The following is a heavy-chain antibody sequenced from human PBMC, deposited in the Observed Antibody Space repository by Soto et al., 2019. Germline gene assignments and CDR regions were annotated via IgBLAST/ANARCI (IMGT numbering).Heavy chain of an antibody. Sequence: QVQLVQSGAEVKKPGASVKVSCKASGYTFTSYGISWVRQAPGQGLEWMGWISAYNGNTNYAQKLQGRVTMTTDPSPSTAYMELRSLRSDDTAVYYCASSLLVGYGLEGESDWGQGTLVTVSS. J-gene: IGHJ4*02. CDR2: ISAYNGNT. CDR1: GYTFTSYG. D-gene: IGHD5-18*01. V-gene: IGHV1-18*01. CDR3: ASSLLVGYGLEGESD.